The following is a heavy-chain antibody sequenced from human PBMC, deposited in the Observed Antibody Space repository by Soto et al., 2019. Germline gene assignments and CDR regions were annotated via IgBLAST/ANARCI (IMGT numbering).Heavy chain of an antibody. CDR1: GDSVSSSNAA. Sequence: SQTLSLTCAISGDSVSSSNAAWDWIRHSPSRGLEWLGRTYYRSKWYADYGVSVRGRITINPDASKNQFSLQLNSVTPEDTAVYYCARYTTTWYLDYWGQGTPVTVSS. CDR2: TYYRSKWYA. J-gene: IGHJ4*02. CDR3: ARYTTTWYLDY. V-gene: IGHV6-1*01. D-gene: IGHD2-2*02.